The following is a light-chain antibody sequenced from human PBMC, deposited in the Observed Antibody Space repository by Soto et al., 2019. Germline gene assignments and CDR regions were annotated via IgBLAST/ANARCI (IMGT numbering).Light chain of an antibody. CDR1: QSVTSSY. CDR2: GAS. CDR3: XXXGXSPLX. Sequence: EIVLTQSPGTLSLSPGERATLSCRASQSVTSSYLAWYQQKPGQAPRLLIYGASSRATGIPDRFSGSGSGTDFTLTISRLEPXXXXXXXXXXXGXSPLXFGGGTKVEIK. V-gene: IGKV3-20*01. J-gene: IGKJ4*01.